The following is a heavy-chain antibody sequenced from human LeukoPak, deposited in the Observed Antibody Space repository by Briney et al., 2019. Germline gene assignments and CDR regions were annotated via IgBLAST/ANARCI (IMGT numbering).Heavy chain of an antibody. CDR3: ARDRVSDGTSGYSYYFDY. CDR2: ISAYNGNT. Sequence: ASVKVSCKASGYTFTSYGISWVRQAPGQGLEWMGWISAYNGNTNYAQKLQGRVTMTTDTSTSTAYMELRSLRSDDTAVYYCARDRVSDGTSGYSYYFDYWGQGTLVTVSP. D-gene: IGHD3-22*01. V-gene: IGHV1-18*01. CDR1: GYTFTSYG. J-gene: IGHJ4*02.